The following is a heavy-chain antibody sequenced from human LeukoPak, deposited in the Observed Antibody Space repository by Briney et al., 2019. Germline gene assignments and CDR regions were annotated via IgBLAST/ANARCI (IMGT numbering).Heavy chain of an antibody. Sequence: GGSLRLSCAASGFTFSSYAMHWVRQAPGKGLEWVAVISYDGSNKYYADSVKGRFTISRDNSKNTLYLQMNSLRAEDTAVYYCARARGIAVAGEYFQHWGQGTLVTVSS. J-gene: IGHJ1*01. V-gene: IGHV3-30-3*01. CDR2: ISYDGSNK. CDR3: ARARGIAVAGEYFQH. D-gene: IGHD6-19*01. CDR1: GFTFSSYA.